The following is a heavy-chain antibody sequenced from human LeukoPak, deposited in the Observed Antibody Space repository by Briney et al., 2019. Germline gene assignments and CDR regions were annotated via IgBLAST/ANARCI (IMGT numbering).Heavy chain of an antibody. J-gene: IGHJ4*02. Sequence: GGSLRLSCAASGFRFCSYNMNWVRQAPGKGLEWVSSISSSSSYIYYADSVKGRSTISRGNAKNSLFLQMNSLRAEDTALYYCARDLDYWGQGTLVTVSS. CDR2: ISSSSSYI. V-gene: IGHV3-21*04. CDR3: ARDLDY. CDR1: GFRFCSYN.